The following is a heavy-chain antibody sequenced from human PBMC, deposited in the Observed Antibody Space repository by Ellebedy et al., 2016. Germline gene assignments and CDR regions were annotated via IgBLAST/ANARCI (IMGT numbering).Heavy chain of an antibody. V-gene: IGHV1-2*02. CDR1: GYTFTGYY. CDR2: INPNSGGT. Sequence: ASVKVSXXASGYTFTGYYMHWVRQAPGQGLEWMGWINPNSGGTNYAQKFQGRVTMTRDTSISTAYMELSRLRSDDTAVYYCAREDRTGWLNWFDPWGQGTLVTVSS. CDR3: AREDRTGWLNWFDP. J-gene: IGHJ5*02. D-gene: IGHD5-24*01.